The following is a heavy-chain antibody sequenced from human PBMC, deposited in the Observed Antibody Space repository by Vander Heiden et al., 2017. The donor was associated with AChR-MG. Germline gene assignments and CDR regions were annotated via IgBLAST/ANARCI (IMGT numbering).Heavy chain of an antibody. Sequence: QVQLQESGPGLVKPLQTLSLTCSVPGGAIRSNDYYWSWLRQPPWKGLEWIGYIYYSGSTYYNPSLKSRVTISVDTSKNQFSLRLSSVTAADTAVDYCAREQGTLKPGFDHWGQGTLVTVSS. CDR2: IYYSGST. J-gene: IGHJ5*02. V-gene: IGHV4-30-4*01. CDR3: AREQGTLKPGFDH. D-gene: IGHD1-1*01. CDR1: GGAIRSNDYY.